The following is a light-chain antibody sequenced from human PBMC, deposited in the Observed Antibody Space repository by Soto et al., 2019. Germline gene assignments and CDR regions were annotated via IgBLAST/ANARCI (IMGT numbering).Light chain of an antibody. Sequence: DVQMTQSPSSLSASVGDRVTITCRASQSIKKSLNWYQQKPGKAPKPLIFAASNLQSGVPSRLSGSGSGTDFTLTISSLQAEDFATYYCQQNYITPPWTFGPGTKVDIK. CDR1: QSIKKS. CDR2: AAS. J-gene: IGKJ1*01. CDR3: QQNYITPPWT. V-gene: IGKV1-39*01.